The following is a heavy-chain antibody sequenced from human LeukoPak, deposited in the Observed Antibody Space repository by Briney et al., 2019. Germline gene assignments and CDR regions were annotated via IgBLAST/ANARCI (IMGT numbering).Heavy chain of an antibody. CDR1: GYTFTGYY. V-gene: IGHV1-2*02. D-gene: IGHD2-15*01. Sequence: ASVKVSCKASGYTFTGYYMHWVRQAPGQGLEWMGWINPNSGGTNYAQKFQGRVTMTRDTSISTAYVELSRLRSDDTAVYYCARAGYCGDGGCRGGSAFDVWGQGTMVTVSS. CDR3: ARAGYCGDGGCRGGSAFDV. J-gene: IGHJ3*01. CDR2: INPNSGGT.